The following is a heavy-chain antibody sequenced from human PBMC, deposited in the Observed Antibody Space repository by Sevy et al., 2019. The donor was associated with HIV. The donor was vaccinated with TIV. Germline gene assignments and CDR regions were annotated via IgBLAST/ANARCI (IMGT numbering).Heavy chain of an antibody. Sequence: GGSLRLSCAASGFTFSSYSMNWVRQAPGKGLEWVSYISSSSSTIYYADSVKGQFTISRDNAKNSLYLQMNSLRDEDTAVYYCARDSRGYDFWSGYYTYFDYWGQGTLVTVSS. CDR3: ARDSRGYDFWSGYYTYFDY. CDR2: ISSSSSTI. J-gene: IGHJ4*02. CDR1: GFTFSSYS. D-gene: IGHD3-3*01. V-gene: IGHV3-48*02.